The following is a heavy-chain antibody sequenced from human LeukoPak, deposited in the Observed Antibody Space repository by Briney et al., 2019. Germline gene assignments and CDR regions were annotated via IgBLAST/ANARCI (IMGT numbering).Heavy chain of an antibody. J-gene: IGHJ3*02. CDR2: FDPEDGET. CDR1: GYTFTSFY. Sequence: GASVKVSCKASGYTFTSFYMHWVRQAPGKGLEWMGGFDPEDGETIYAQKFQGRVTMTEDTSTDTAYMELSSLRSEDTAVYYCATSGVQSNAFDIWGQGTMVTVSS. CDR3: ATSGVQSNAFDI. V-gene: IGHV1-24*01.